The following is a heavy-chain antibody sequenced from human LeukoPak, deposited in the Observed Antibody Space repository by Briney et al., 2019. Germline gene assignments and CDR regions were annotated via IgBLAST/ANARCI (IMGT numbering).Heavy chain of an antibody. CDR2: ITDNGYDT. J-gene: IGHJ4*02. V-gene: IGHV3-23*01. Sequence: GGSLRLSCAASGFSFNNYAMTWVRQAPGKGLEWVSYITDNGYDTYYADSVKGRFTISRDISEITLSLQMNSLRAEDTALYCCARGGGAHLPFDYWGRGLLVTVS. CDR1: GFSFNNYA. D-gene: IGHD1-26*01. CDR3: ARGGGAHLPFDY.